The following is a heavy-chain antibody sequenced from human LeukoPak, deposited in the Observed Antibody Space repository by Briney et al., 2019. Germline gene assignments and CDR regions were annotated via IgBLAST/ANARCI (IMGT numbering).Heavy chain of an antibody. D-gene: IGHD2-2*01. J-gene: IGHJ4*02. CDR2: ISGSGDTS. CDR1: GFTFTNYA. CDR3: ARTPQKHCSSTTCYPDY. Sequence: GGSLRLSCVASGFTFTNYAMSWVRLAPGAGLEWVSTISGSGDTSYYADSVRGRFTVSRDNSKNTLYLQMNSLRAENTAVYYCARTPQKHCSSTTCYPDYWGQGTLVTVSS. V-gene: IGHV3-23*01.